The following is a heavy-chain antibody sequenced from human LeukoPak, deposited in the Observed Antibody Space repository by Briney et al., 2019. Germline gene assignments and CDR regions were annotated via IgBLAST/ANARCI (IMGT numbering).Heavy chain of an antibody. J-gene: IGHJ4*02. CDR2: MNPISGNT. D-gene: IGHD2-15*01. CDR1: GYTFTSYD. Sequence: GASVKVSCKASGYTFTSYDINWVRQATGQGLEWMGWMNPISGNTGYAQKFQGRVSMTRNISLNTAYMELSSLRSEDTTVYYCASRRCSGGSCYPGYWGQGTLVTVSS. V-gene: IGHV1-8*01. CDR3: ASRRCSGGSCYPGY.